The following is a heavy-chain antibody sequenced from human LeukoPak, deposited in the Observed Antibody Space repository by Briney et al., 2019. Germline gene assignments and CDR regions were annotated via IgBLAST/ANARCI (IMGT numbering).Heavy chain of an antibody. J-gene: IGHJ4*02. V-gene: IGHV3-74*01. CDR1: GNYW. CDR2: INSGGSWT. D-gene: IGHD2/OR15-2a*01. CDR3: VSFYETY. Sequence: GGSLRLSCAASGNYWMHWVRQAPGKGLVWVSNINSGGSWTSYADSVKGRFTISKDNAKNTVYLQMNSLRAEDTAVYYCVSFYETYWGRGTLVTVSS.